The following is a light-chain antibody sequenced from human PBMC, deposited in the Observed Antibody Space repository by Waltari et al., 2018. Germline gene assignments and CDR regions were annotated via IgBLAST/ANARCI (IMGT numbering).Light chain of an antibody. V-gene: IGKV4-1*01. CDR2: WAS. CDR1: QSVLYSSNNKNY. Sequence: DIVMTQSPDSLAVSLGERATINCKSSQSVLYSSNNKNYLAWYQQKPGQPPKLLIYWASTRGSGVPHRFSGSRSGTDFTLTISSLQAEDVAVYYCQQYYSTPPTFGQGTKVEIK. CDR3: QQYYSTPPT. J-gene: IGKJ1*01.